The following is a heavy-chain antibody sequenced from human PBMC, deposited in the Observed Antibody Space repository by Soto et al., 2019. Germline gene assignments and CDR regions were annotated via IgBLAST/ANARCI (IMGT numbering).Heavy chain of an antibody. CDR3: ARGGGIQLWLFYFYV. D-gene: IGHD5-18*01. J-gene: IGHJ6*02. CDR2: ISYDGSNK. Sequence: PGGSLRLSCAASGFTFSSYAMRWVRQAPGKGLEWVAVISYDGSNKYYADSVKGRFTISRDNSKNTLYLQMNSLRAEDTAVYYCARGGGIQLWLFYFYVWGQGTTVTVSS. CDR1: GFTFSSYA. V-gene: IGHV3-30-3*01.